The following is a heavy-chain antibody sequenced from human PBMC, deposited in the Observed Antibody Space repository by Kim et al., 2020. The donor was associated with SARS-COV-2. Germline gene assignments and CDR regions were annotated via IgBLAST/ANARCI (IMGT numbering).Heavy chain of an antibody. J-gene: IGHJ4*02. CDR3: AKALIIGSAYDY. CDR2: ISKSGDRT. V-gene: IGHV3-23*01. CDR1: GFIFSNYD. Sequence: GGSLRLSCAASGFIFSNYDMSWVRQAPGKGLEWVSGISKSGDRTHYADSVKGRFTISRDNSRNTLDLQLNSLRAEDTAIYYCAKALIIGSAYDYWGQGTLVTVSS. D-gene: IGHD2-8*01.